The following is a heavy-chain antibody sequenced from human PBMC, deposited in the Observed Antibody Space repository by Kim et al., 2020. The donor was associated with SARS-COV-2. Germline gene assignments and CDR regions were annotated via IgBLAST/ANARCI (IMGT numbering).Heavy chain of an antibody. CDR2: IDWDDDK. D-gene: IGHD2-2*01. J-gene: IGHJ6*02. V-gene: IGHV2-70*01. Sequence: SGPTLVKPTQTLTLTCTFSGFSLSTSGMCVSWIRQPPGKALEWLALIDWDDDKYYSTSLKTRLTISKDTSKNQVVLTMTNMDPVDTATYYCARIQVVGAALDAYYYYGMDVWGQGTTVTVSS. CDR1: GFSLSTSGMC. CDR3: ARIQVVGAALDAYYYYGMDV.